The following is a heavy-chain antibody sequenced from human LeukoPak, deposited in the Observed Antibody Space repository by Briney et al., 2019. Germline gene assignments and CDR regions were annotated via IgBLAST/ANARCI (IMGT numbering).Heavy chain of an antibody. Sequence: GGSLRLSCAASGFTFSSYWMHWVRQAPGKGLVWVSRINTDGSSTSYADSVKGRFTISRDNAKNTLYLQMNSLRAEDTAVYYCAKPDYGGNSGAFDIWGQGTMVTVSS. J-gene: IGHJ3*02. D-gene: IGHD4-23*01. V-gene: IGHV3-74*01. CDR2: INTDGSST. CDR3: AKPDYGGNSGAFDI. CDR1: GFTFSSYW.